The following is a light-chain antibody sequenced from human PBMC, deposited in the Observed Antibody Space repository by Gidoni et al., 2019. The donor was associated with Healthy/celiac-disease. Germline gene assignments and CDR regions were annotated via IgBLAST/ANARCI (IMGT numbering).Light chain of an antibody. CDR3: QQRSNWLFT. V-gene: IGKV3-11*01. Sequence: EIVLTQSPATLSLSPGERATLSCRASQSVSSYLAWYQQKPGQAPRLLIYDASNRATGIPAKFSGSWSGTDFTLTISSVEPEDFAVDYCQQRSNWLFTFXPXTKVDIK. CDR1: QSVSSY. CDR2: DAS. J-gene: IGKJ3*01.